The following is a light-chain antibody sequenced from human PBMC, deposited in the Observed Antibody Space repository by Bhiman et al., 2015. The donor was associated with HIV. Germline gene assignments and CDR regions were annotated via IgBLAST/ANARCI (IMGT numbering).Light chain of an antibody. V-gene: IGLV3-1*01. J-gene: IGLJ2*01. CDR2: QDN. CDR3: QSADNSGVVV. CDR1: QLGDKY. Sequence: SYEMTQPPSVSVSPGQTVSITCSGDQLGDKYAFWYQQKPGQSPVVVIYQDNKRPSGIPERFSGSNSGTTVTLIISGVQAEDEAEYFCQSADNSGVVVFGGGTKLSVL.